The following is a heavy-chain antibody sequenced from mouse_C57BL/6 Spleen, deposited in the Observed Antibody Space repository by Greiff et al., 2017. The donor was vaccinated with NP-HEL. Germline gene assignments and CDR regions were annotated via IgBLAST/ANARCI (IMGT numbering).Heavy chain of an antibody. CDR1: GFTFSSYA. Sequence: EVQRVESGGGLVKPGGSLKLSCAASGFTFSSYAMSWVRQTPEKRLEWVATISDGGSYTYYPDNVKGRFTISRDNAKNNLYLQMSHLKSEDTAMYYCARDRDYYGSSYVEFAYWGQGTLVTVSA. J-gene: IGHJ3*01. V-gene: IGHV5-4*01. CDR2: ISDGGSYT. CDR3: ARDRDYYGSSYVEFAY. D-gene: IGHD1-1*01.